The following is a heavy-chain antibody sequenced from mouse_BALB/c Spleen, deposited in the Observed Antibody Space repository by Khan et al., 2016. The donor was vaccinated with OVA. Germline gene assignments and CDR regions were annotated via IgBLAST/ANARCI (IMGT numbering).Heavy chain of an antibody. CDR1: GYSITSGYS. D-gene: IGHD2-1*01. CDR2: IYFSGSI. CDR3: ARDGNYMDY. V-gene: IGHV3-1*02. J-gene: IGHJ4*01. Sequence: EVQLQESGPDLVKPSQSLSLTCTVTGYSITSGYSWHWIRQFPGNKLEWMAYIYFSGSINYNPSLKSRISVTRDTSKNKFFLQLNSVTSEDTATYSCARDGNYMDYWGQGTSVTVSS.